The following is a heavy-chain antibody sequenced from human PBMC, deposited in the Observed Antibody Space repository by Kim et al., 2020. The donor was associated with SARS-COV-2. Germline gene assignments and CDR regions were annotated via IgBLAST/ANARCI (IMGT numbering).Heavy chain of an antibody. D-gene: IGHD6-13*01. CDR2: FDPEDGET. Sequence: ASVKVSCKVSGYTLTELSMHWVRQAPGKGLXWMGGFDPEDGETIYAQKFQGRVTMTEDTSTDTAYMELSSLRSEDTAFYYCATASPIAAGWFDPWGQGTLVTVSS. V-gene: IGHV1-24*01. CDR1: GYTLTELS. CDR3: ATASPIAAGWFDP. J-gene: IGHJ5*02.